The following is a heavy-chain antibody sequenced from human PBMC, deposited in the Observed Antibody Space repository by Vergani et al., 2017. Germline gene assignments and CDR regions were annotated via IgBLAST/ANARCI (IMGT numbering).Heavy chain of an antibody. Sequence: QVQLVQSGAELKKPGASVKASCKASGYTFTSYAMHLVRQAPGQRLEWMVWINAGNGNTKYSQKFQGRVTITRDTSASTAYMELSSLRSEDTAVYNCASQRWGRDGYNLWGQGTLFTVSS. CDR1: GYTFTSYA. J-gene: IGHJ4*02. V-gene: IGHV1-3*01. CDR2: INAGNGNT. CDR3: ASQRWGRDGYNL. D-gene: IGHD5-24*01.